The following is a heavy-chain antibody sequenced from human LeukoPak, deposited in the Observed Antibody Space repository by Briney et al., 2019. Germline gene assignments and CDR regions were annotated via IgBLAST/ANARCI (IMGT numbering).Heavy chain of an antibody. CDR1: GYTFTSYA. Sequence: ASVKVSCKASGYTFTSYAMNWVRQAPGQGLEWMGWINTNTGNQTYAQVFTGRFVFSLHTSVSTAYLQISSLKAEDTAVYYCARDPGSGWYGYYYYMDVWGKGTTVTVSS. D-gene: IGHD6-19*01. J-gene: IGHJ6*03. CDR3: ARDPGSGWYGYYYYMDV. V-gene: IGHV7-4-1*02. CDR2: INTNTGNQ.